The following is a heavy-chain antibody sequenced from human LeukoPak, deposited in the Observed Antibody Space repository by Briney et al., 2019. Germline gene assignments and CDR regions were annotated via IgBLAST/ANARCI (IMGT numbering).Heavy chain of an antibody. J-gene: IGHJ5*02. D-gene: IGHD2-15*01. CDR3: ARSTYCSGGSCSHNWFDP. CDR1: GGSISSSSYY. V-gene: IGHV4-39*07. Sequence: SETLSLTCTVSGGSISSSSYYWGWIRQPPGKGLEWIGSIYYSGSTYYNPSLKSRVTISVDTSKNQFSLKLSSATAADTAVYYCARSTYCSGGSCSHNWFDPWGQGTLVTVSS. CDR2: IYYSGST.